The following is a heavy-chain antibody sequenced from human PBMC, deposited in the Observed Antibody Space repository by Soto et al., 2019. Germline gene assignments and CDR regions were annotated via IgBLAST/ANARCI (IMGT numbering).Heavy chain of an antibody. CDR1: GFTFSSYA. CDR3: AKAIFIPTGYYYYGMDV. J-gene: IGHJ6*02. Sequence: GGSLRLSCAASGFTFSSYAMSWVRQAPGKGLEWVSAISGSGGSTYYADSVKGRFTISRDNSRNTLYLQMNSLRAEDTAVYYCAKAIFIPTGYYYYGMDVWGQGTTVTVSS. CDR2: ISGSGGST. D-gene: IGHD3-16*01. V-gene: IGHV3-23*01.